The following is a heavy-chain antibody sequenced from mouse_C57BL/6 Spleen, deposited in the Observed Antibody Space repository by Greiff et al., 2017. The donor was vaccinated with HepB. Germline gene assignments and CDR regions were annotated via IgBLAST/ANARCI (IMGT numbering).Heavy chain of an antibody. D-gene: IGHD2-14*01. J-gene: IGHJ4*01. CDR2: ISYDGSN. CDR3: ARVRVRYYAMDY. CDR1: GYSITSGYY. V-gene: IGHV3-6*01. Sequence: VQLQQSGPGLVKPSQSLSLTCSVTGYSITSGYYWNWIRQFPGNKLEWMGYISYDGSNNYNPSLKNRISITRDTSKNQFFLKLNSVTTEDTATYYCARVRVRYYAMDYWGQGTSVTVSS.